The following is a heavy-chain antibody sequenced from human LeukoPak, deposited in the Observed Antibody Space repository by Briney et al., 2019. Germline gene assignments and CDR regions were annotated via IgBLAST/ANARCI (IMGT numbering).Heavy chain of an antibody. CDR2: ISSSSSLT. V-gene: IGHV3-11*06. Sequence: GGSLRLSCAASGFIFSDYYMSWIRQAPGKGLECVSHISSSSSLTDYTDSVKGRFTISRDNAKSSLYLQMNSPRAEDTAVYYCARAVGSSGRVYYFAYWGQGTLVTVSS. D-gene: IGHD6-19*01. CDR1: GFIFSDYY. CDR3: ARAVGSSGRVYYFAY. J-gene: IGHJ4*02.